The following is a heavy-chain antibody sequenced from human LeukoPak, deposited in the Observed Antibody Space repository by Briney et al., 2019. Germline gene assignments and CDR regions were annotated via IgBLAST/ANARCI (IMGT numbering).Heavy chain of an antibody. CDR2: ISYSGTTI. J-gene: IGHJ4*02. CDR3: ARWESILTGFDY. CDR1: GFTFSRYG. Sequence: GRSLRLSCAASGFTFSRYGMHWIRQAPGKGLEWVSYISYSGTTIFYADSVKGRFTISRDNAKNSLYLQMNSLRAEDTAVYYCARWESILTGFDYWGQGTLVTVSS. D-gene: IGHD3-9*01. V-gene: IGHV3-48*04.